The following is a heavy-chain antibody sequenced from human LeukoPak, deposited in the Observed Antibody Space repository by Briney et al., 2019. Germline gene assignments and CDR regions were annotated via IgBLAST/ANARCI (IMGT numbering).Heavy chain of an antibody. Sequence: ASVKVSCKASGHTFTSYDINWVRQATGQGLEWMGWMNPNSANTGYSQKFQGRVTFTRDTSISTAYMELSSLRSEDTAVYFCARATVVAGYCTTTRCYKPFDIWGQGTMVTVSS. CDR3: ARATVVAGYCTTTRCYKPFDI. J-gene: IGHJ3*02. CDR1: GHTFTSYD. CDR2: MNPNSANT. D-gene: IGHD2-2*02. V-gene: IGHV1-8*01.